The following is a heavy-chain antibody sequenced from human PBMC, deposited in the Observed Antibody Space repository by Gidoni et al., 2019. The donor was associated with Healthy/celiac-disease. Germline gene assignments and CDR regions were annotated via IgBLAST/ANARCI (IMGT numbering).Heavy chain of an antibody. Sequence: GLEWMGRIDPSDSYTNYSPSFQGHVTISADKSISTAYLQWSSLKASDTAMYYCARSVGRFDPWGQGTLVTVSS. CDR2: IDPSDSYT. J-gene: IGHJ5*02. CDR3: ARSVGRFDP. V-gene: IGHV5-10-1*01.